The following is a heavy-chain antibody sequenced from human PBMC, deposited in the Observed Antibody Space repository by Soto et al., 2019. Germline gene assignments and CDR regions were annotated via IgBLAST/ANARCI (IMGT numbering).Heavy chain of an antibody. CDR3: ARRESSGWTIDY. J-gene: IGHJ4*02. D-gene: IGHD6-19*01. V-gene: IGHV4-39*01. CDR1: GGSISSSSYY. Sequence: SETLSLTCTVSGGSISSSSYYWGWIRQPPGKGLEWIGSIYYSGSTYYNPSLKSRVTISVDTSKNQFSLKLSSVTAADTAVYYCARRESSGWTIDYWGQGTLDTVSS. CDR2: IYYSGST.